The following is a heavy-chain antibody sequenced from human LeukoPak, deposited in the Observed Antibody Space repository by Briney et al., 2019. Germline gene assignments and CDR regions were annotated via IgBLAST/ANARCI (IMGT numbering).Heavy chain of an antibody. V-gene: IGHV3-23*01. Sequence: PGGSLRLSCAASGFTFTNYWMTWVRQAPGKGLEWVSGLGRTGEYKYYADSVKGRFTISRDNSKNTLYLQVNSLRAEDTAVYYCARVLVAVFDYWGQGTLVTVSS. J-gene: IGHJ4*02. CDR3: ARVLVAVFDY. CDR1: GFTFTNYW. CDR2: LGRTGEYK. D-gene: IGHD3-22*01.